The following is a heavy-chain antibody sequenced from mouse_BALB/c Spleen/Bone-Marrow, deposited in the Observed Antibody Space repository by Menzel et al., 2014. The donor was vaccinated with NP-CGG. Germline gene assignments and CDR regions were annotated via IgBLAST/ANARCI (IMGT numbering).Heavy chain of an antibody. Sequence: EVPLAESGGGLVQPGRLLTLSCVASGFTFSSYGMSWVRQTPDKRLELVATINNNGGSTYYPDSVKGQFTISRDNAKNTLYLQMSSLKSEDTAMYYCARFFVWYYDVWRAVTSFPVPS. J-gene: IGHJ1*01. CDR1: GFTFSSYG. V-gene: IGHV5-6-3*01. CDR3: ARFFVWYYDV. CDR2: INNNGGST.